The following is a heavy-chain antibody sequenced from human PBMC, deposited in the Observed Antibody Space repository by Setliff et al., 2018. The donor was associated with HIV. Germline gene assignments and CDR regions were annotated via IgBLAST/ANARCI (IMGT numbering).Heavy chain of an antibody. CDR2: ILDSGST. J-gene: IGHJ3*01. V-gene: IGHV4-31*03. CDR3: AGVPNWGSAPFAYDV. CDR1: GASISSGGYY. D-gene: IGHD7-27*01. Sequence: PSETLSLTCTVSGASISSGGYYWNWIRQLPGKGLEWIGYILDSGSTYYNPSLRGRLSMSIDTSANQFSVELTSVTAADTALYFCAGVPNWGSAPFAYDVWGLGTMVTVSS.